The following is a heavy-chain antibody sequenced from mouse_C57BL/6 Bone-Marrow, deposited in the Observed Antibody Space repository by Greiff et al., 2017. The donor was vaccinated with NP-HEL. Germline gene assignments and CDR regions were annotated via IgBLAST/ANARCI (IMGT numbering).Heavy chain of an antibody. D-gene: IGHD1-1*01. CDR1: GYAFSSSW. CDR3: ARGPYYGFDY. V-gene: IGHV1-82*01. J-gene: IGHJ2*01. Sequence: QVQLKESGPELVKPGASVKISCKASGYAFSSSWMNWVKQRPGKGLEWIGRIYPGDGDTNYNGKFKGKATLTADKSSSTAYMQLSSLTSEDSAVYFCARGPYYGFDYWGQGTTLTVSS. CDR2: IYPGDGDT.